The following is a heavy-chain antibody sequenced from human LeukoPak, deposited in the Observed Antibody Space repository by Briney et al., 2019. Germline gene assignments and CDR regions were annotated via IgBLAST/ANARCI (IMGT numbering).Heavy chain of an antibody. CDR1: GASISSDY. CDR3: AGRGRRYFLD. J-gene: IGHJ1*01. V-gene: IGHV4-59*08. CDR2: IYDSGNT. Sequence: SETLSLTCTVSGASISSDYWSWIRQSPGKGLEWIGYIYDSGNTDYNPSLKSRVSISMNTSKNQFSLTLGSVTDADTAVYCWAGRGRRYFLDWGRGTLVTVSS.